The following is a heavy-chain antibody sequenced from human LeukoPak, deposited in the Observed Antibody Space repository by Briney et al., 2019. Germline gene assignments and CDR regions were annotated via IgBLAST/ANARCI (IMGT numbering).Heavy chain of an antibody. CDR2: ISYDGSNK. V-gene: IGHV3-30*04. CDR1: GFTFSSYA. Sequence: GGSLRLSCAASGFTFSSYAMHWVRQAPGKGLEWVAVISYDGSNKYYADSVKGRFTISRDNAKHSLYLQMNSLRAEDTAVYYCVRRRGTWYFDLWGRGTLVTVSS. CDR3: VRRRGTWYFDL. J-gene: IGHJ2*01. D-gene: IGHD3-16*01.